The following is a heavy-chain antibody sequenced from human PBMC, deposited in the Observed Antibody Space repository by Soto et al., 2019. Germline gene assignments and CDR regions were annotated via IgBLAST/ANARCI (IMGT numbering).Heavy chain of an antibody. CDR2: IKSKTDGGTT. V-gene: IGHV3-15*07. J-gene: IGHJ4*02. CDR1: GFTFSNYA. CDR3: TTVWYYFDSSGFPPLDY. D-gene: IGHD3-22*01. Sequence: GGSLRLSCAASGFTFSNYAMNWVRQAPGKGLEWVGRIKSKTDGGTTDYAAPVKGRFTISRDDSKNTLYLQMNSLKTEDTAVYYCTTVWYYFDSSGFPPLDYWGQGTLVTVSS.